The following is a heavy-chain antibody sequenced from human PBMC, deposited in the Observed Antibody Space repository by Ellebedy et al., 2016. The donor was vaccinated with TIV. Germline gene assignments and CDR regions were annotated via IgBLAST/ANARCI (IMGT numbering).Heavy chain of an antibody. CDR3: ARDPYYGFGYFDL. CDR2: ISGSGSRT. J-gene: IGHJ2*01. V-gene: IGHV3-23*01. D-gene: IGHD3-10*01. Sequence: GESLKISXEASGFSFSNYGMTWVRQAPGKGLEWVSGISGSGSRTYYVDSVRGRFTISRDNAKNSLYLQMTSLRADDTAVYYCARDPYYGFGYFDLWGRGTLVTVSS. CDR1: GFSFSNYG.